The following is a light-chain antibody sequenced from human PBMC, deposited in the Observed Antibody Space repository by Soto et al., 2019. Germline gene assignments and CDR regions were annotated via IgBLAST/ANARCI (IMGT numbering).Light chain of an antibody. CDR3: SSYAGSSTV. CDR1: NSDVGGYNY. CDR2: DVS. V-gene: IGLV2-14*01. Sequence: QSALTQPASVSGSPGQSITISCTGTNSDVGGYNYLAWYQQHAGKAPKLMMYDVSNRPSGVSNRFSGSKSGNTASLTISGLQAEDEADYYCSSYAGSSTVFGTGTKLTVL. J-gene: IGLJ1*01.